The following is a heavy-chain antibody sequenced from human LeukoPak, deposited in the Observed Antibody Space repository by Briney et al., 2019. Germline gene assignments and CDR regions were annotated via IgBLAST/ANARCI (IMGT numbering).Heavy chain of an antibody. D-gene: IGHD4-17*01. CDR1: GDSFSSHY. J-gene: IGHJ3*02. CDR3: ARDLVTVTKGFDI. CDR2: ISYIGTT. V-gene: IGHV4-59*11. Sequence: PSETLSLTCAVSGDSFSSHYWTWIRQPPGRGLEWIGYISYIGTTNYNPSLKGRVTISIDTSKNQFSLKLSSVTTADTAVYYCARDLVTVTKGFDIWGLGTMVSVSS.